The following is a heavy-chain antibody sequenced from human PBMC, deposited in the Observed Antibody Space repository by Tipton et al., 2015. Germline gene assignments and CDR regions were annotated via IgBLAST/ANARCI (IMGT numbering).Heavy chain of an antibody. D-gene: IGHD3-3*01. CDR3: ARGQDENTLGEYYTH. Sequence: TLSLTCTVSGGAITSDGFYWSWIRQHPGKGLEWIGYIFYTGSTYYNPSLKSRATLSVDTSKNQFSLKLSSVTAADTAVYYCARGQDENTLGEYYTHWGQGTLVPSP. CDR2: IFYTGST. J-gene: IGHJ1*01. V-gene: IGHV4-31*03. CDR1: GGAITSDGFY.